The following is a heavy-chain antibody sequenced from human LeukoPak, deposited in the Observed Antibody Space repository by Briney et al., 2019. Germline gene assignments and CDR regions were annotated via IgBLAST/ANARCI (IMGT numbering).Heavy chain of an antibody. CDR3: ARDIGYCSSTRCQTDY. V-gene: IGHV1-2*02. Sequence: GASVKVSCKASGYTFTGYYMHWVRQAPGHGLEWMGWINPNSGGTNYAQKFQGRVTMTRDTSISTAYMELSRLRSDDTAVYYCARDIGYCSSTRCQTDYWGQGTLVTVSS. CDR2: INPNSGGT. J-gene: IGHJ4*02. CDR1: GYTFTGYY. D-gene: IGHD2-2*01.